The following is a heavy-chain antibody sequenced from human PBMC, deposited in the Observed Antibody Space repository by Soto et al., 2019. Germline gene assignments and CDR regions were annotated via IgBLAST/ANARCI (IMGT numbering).Heavy chain of an antibody. J-gene: IGHJ4*02. CDR2: IYYSGST. CDR3: ARLLKSGGSGSYYNGDY. Sequence: QLQLQESGPGLVKPSETLSLTCTVSGGSISSSSYYWGWIRQPPGKGLEWIGSIYYSGSTYYNPSLKSRVTISVDTSKNQFSLKLSSVTAADTAVYYCARLLKSGGSGSYYNGDYWGQGTLVTVSS. CDR1: GGSISSSSYY. D-gene: IGHD3-10*01. V-gene: IGHV4-39*01.